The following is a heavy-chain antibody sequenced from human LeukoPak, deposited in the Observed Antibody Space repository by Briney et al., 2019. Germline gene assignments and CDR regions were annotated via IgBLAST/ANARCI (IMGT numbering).Heavy chain of an antibody. Sequence: GGSLRLSCAASGFTFSGHAIHRVRQAPGKGLEWVAAISYDGSDKYYSESVKGRSTISRDNSNNMVYLLMDNLGAEDTAVYFCAREPRDYSGGWFDPWGQGTLVTVSS. CDR2: ISYDGSDK. V-gene: IGHV3-30-3*01. CDR3: AREPRDYSGGWFDP. D-gene: IGHD1-26*01. CDR1: GFTFSGHA. J-gene: IGHJ5*02.